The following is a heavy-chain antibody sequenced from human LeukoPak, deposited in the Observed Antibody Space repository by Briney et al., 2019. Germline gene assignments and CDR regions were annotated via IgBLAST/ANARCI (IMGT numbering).Heavy chain of an antibody. V-gene: IGHV3-23*01. CDR3: ATGYSDSLRSPLDS. CDR2: ISGRGGNT. Sequence: PGGSLRLSCAASGFTFSSYAMTWIRQAPGKGLEWVSCISGRGGNTYYADSVKGRFTISRDDSKNTLFLQMNSLRAEDTAVYYCATGYSDSLRSPLDSWGQGTLVTVSS. D-gene: IGHD3-22*01. J-gene: IGHJ5*01. CDR1: GFTFSSYA.